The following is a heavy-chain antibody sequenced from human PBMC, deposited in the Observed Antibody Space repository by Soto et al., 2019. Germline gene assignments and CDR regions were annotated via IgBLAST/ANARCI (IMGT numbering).Heavy chain of an antibody. CDR2: MSGSGDGT. D-gene: IGHD1-26*01. CDR3: AKPYSWHYYFFDY. CDR1: GFTFNTYV. J-gene: IGHJ4*02. V-gene: IGHV3-23*01. Sequence: HPGGSLRLSCAASGFTFNTYVMSWVRQVPGKGLEWVSAMSGSGDGTYYADSVRGRFTISRDNSKNTLYLQMNSLRPKDTAVYYCAKPYSWHYYFFDYWGQGTPVTVSS.